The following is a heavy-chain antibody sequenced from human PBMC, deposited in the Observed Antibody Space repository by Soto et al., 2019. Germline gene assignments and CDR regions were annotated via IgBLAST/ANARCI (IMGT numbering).Heavy chain of an antibody. CDR1: GFTFHDYA. Sequence: GGSLRLSYAPSGFTFHDYAMHWVRQAPGKGLEWVSGISWNSGSIGYADSVKGRFTTSRDNAKNSLYLQMNSLKTEDTAVYYCMETLTASDYWGQGTLVTVSS. CDR2: ISWNSGSI. J-gene: IGHJ4*02. D-gene: IGHD3-9*01. CDR3: METLTASDY. V-gene: IGHV3-9*01.